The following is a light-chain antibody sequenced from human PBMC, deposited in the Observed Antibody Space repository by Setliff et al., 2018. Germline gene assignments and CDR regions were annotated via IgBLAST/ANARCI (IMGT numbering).Light chain of an antibody. V-gene: IGLV1-40*01. CDR2: GNS. J-gene: IGLJ2*01. CDR1: SSNIGAGYD. Sequence: QSALTQPPSVSGAPGQRVTISCTGSSSNIGAGYDVHWYQQLPGTAPKLLIYGNSNRPSGVPDRFSGSKSGTSASLAITGLQAEDEADYYCQSHDSSLSAYVVFGGGTKVTVL. CDR3: QSHDSSLSAYVV.